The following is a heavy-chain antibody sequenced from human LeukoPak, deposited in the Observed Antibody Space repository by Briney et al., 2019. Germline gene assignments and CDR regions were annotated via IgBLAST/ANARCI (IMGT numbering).Heavy chain of an antibody. CDR1: GYTFTSYA. J-gene: IGHJ4*02. Sequence: GASVKVSFKASGYTFTSYAMNWVRQAPGQGLEWMGWINTNTGNPTYAQGFTGRFVFSLDTSVSTAYLQISSLKAEDTAVYYCARDEKYYYDSSGYQYWGQGTLVTVSS. D-gene: IGHD3-22*01. CDR2: INTNTGNP. V-gene: IGHV7-4-1*02. CDR3: ARDEKYYYDSSGYQY.